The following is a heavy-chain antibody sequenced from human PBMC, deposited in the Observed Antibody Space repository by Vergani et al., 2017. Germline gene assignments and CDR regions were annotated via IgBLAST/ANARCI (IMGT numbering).Heavy chain of an antibody. J-gene: IGHJ5*02. CDR3: AHRRLRXYYYDSSGRRFVKNWFDP. D-gene: IGHD3-22*01. CDR2: IYWYDDK. CDR1: GFSLSTSGVG. V-gene: IGHV2-5*01. Sequence: QITLKESGPTLVKPTQTLTLTCTFSGFSLSTSGVGVGWIRQPPGKALEWLALIYWYDDKRYSPSLKSRLTITKDTSKNQVVLTMTNMDPVDTATYYCAHRRLRXYYYDSSGRRFVKNWFDPWGQGTLVTVSS.